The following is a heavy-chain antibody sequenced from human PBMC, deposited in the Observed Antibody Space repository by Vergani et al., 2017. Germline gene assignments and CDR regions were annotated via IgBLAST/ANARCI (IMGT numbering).Heavy chain of an antibody. Sequence: QVQLVQSVAEVKKPGSSVKVSCKASVGTFSSYAISWVRQAPGQGLEWMGGIIPIFGTANYAQKFQGRVTITADESTSTAYMGMSSLRSEDTAVYYCASRDITIFGVVIIRGYYYYGMDVWGQGTTVTVSS. J-gene: IGHJ6*02. D-gene: IGHD3-3*01. V-gene: IGHV1-69*01. CDR2: IIPIFGTA. CDR3: ASRDITIFGVVIIRGYYYYGMDV. CDR1: VGTFSSYA.